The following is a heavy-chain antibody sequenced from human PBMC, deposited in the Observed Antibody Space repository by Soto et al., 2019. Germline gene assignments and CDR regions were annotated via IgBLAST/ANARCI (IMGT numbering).Heavy chain of an antibody. CDR2: IYHSGST. J-gene: IGHJ5*02. V-gene: IGHV4-4*02. CDR1: GGSIRSSHW. CDR3: ARDKATVGGYNLYDP. D-gene: IGHD3-16*01. Sequence: QVQLLESGPGLVKPSETLSLICTVSGGSIRSSHWGSWVRQPPGKGLERIGEIYHSGSTNLDPSLKSRVTLSVDKSKNQFSLKLTSVTAADTAVYYCARDKATVGGYNLYDPWGQGILVTVSS.